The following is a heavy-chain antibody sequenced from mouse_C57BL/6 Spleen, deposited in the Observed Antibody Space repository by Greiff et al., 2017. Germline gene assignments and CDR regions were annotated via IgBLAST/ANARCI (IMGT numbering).Heavy chain of an antibody. CDR2: SRNKANDYTT. V-gene: IGHV7-1*01. Sequence: EVMLVESGGGLVQSGRSLRLSCATSGFTFSDFYMEWVRQAPGKGLEWIAASRNKANDYTTEYSAAVKGRFSVSRDTSHSILYHQMNALRAEDTAIYYCARDAGAMDYWGQGTSVTVSS. J-gene: IGHJ4*01. CDR1: GFTFSDFY. CDR3: ARDAGAMDY.